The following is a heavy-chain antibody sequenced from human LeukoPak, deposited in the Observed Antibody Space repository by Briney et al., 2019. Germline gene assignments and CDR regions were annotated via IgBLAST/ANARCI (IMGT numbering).Heavy chain of an antibody. D-gene: IGHD2-15*01. Sequence: SETLSLTCAVYGGSFSGYYWSWIRQPPGKGLEWIGEINHSGSTNYNPSLKSRVTISVDTSKNQFSLKLSSVTAADTAVYYCARDPYCSGGSCYFDPWGQGTLVTDSS. CDR2: INHSGST. CDR3: ARDPYCSGGSCYFDP. CDR1: GGSFSGYY. J-gene: IGHJ5*02. V-gene: IGHV4-34*01.